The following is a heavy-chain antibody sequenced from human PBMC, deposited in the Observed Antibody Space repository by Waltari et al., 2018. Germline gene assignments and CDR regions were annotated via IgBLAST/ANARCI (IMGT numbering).Heavy chain of an antibody. CDR2: IIPSFGPA. J-gene: IGHJ3*02. CDR1: GGTFSSYA. D-gene: IGHD2-15*01. CDR3: AGRSGTVVPTTLGAFDI. Sequence: QVQLVQSGAEVKKPGSSVKVSCKASGGTFSSYAISWVRQAPGQGLEWMGGIIPSFGPANYAQKFQGRVTITADEATSTAYMELSSLRSEDTAVYYCAGRSGTVVPTTLGAFDIWGQGTMVTVSS. V-gene: IGHV1-69*13.